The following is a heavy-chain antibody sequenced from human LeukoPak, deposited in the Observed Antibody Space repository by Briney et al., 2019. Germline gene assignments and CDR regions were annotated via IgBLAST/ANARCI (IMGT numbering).Heavy chain of an antibody. V-gene: IGHV3-23*01. CDR3: VRDLLTLPQKYFDS. Sequence: GGSLRLSCAASGFTFSTYAMSWVRQAPGKGLEWVSVISDSGGSTYYADFVKGRFTISRDNSKNTLYLQMSSLRAEDTAVYYCVRDLLTLPQKYFDSWGQGTLVSVSS. J-gene: IGHJ4*02. CDR1: GFTFSTYA. CDR2: ISDSGGST. D-gene: IGHD3-9*01.